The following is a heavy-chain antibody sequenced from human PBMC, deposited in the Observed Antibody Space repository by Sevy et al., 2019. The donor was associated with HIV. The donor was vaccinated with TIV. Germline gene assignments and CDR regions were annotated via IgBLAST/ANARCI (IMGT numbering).Heavy chain of an antibody. V-gene: IGHV1-46*01. CDR3: TRVRSFGFEY. D-gene: IGHD3-16*01. CDR2: ITPSGDTT. J-gene: IGHJ4*02. CDR1: GYNFTSYY. Sequence: ASVKVSCKAAGYNFTSYYIHWVRQAPGQGLEWMGIITPSGDTTTYSQKFQGRVTMTSDTSTSTVYMELSSLRYDDTVVYYCTRVRSFGFEYWGLGTLVTVSS.